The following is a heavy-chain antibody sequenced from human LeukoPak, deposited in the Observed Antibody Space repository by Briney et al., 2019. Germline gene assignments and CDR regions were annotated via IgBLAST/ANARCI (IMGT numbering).Heavy chain of an antibody. CDR2: ISYDGSNK. J-gene: IGHJ3*02. CDR3: AKYEEGGYNRVGAFDI. D-gene: IGHD3-22*01. Sequence: GRSLRLSCAASGFTFSNYAMHWVRQAPGKGLEWVAVISYDGSNKYYADSVKGRFTISRDNSKNTLYLQMNSLRAEDTAVYYCAKYEEGGYNRVGAFDIWGQGTMVTVSS. V-gene: IGHV3-30-3*02. CDR1: GFTFSNYA.